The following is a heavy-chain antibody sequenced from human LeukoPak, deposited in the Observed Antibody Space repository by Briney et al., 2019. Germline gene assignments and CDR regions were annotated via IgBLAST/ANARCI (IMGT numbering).Heavy chain of an antibody. CDR2: ISDSGGST. V-gene: IGHV3-23*01. J-gene: IGHJ6*02. Sequence: GGSQRLSCAASGFTFSTSGLGWVRQAPGKGLEWVSTISDSGGSTYYADSVKCRFTISRDNSKSTLYLQMNSLRAEDTAVYYCGRYYVMDVWGQGTSVTVSS. CDR3: GRYYVMDV. CDR1: GFTFSTSG.